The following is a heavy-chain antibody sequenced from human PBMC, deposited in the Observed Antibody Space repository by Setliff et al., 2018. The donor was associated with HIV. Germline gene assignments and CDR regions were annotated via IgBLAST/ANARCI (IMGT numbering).Heavy chain of an antibody. D-gene: IGHD5-18*01. CDR2: IYYTGST. V-gene: IGHV4-39*01. J-gene: IGHJ4*02. Sequence: SETLSLTCTVSGGSISSDSYYWGWIRQPPGKGLEWIGSIYYTGSTYYNPSLKSRVTISVDTSKNQFSLKVSSVTAADTAVYYCARSPRYSHYGGQGTLVTVSS. CDR3: ARSPRYSHY. CDR1: GGSISSDSYY.